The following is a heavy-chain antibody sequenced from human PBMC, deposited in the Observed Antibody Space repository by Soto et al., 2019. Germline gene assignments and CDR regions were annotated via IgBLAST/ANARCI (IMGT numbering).Heavy chain of an antibody. CDR3: AKSGRRFPYYYDNWFDP. V-gene: IGHV3-30*18. CDR1: GFTFSSYG. Sequence: QVQLVESGGGVVQPGRSLRLSCAASGFTFSSYGMHWVRQAPGKGLEWVAVISYDGSNKYYADSVKGRFTISRDNSKNTLYLQMNSLRAEDTAVYYCAKSGRRFPYYYDNWFDPWGQGTLVTVSS. D-gene: IGHD3-10*01. J-gene: IGHJ5*02. CDR2: ISYDGSNK.